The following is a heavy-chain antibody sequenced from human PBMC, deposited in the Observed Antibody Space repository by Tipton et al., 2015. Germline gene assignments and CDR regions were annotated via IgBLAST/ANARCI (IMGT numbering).Heavy chain of an antibody. CDR1: GFTLRSYA. V-gene: IGHV3-23*01. CDR3: VRPQHYDFWSGYDWFDP. Sequence: SLRLSCAASGFTLRSYAMSWVRQAPGKGLEWVSAISGGGGSTYYADSVKGRFTISRDNSKNTLYLQMSSLRAEDTAVYYCVRPQHYDFWSGYDWFDPWGQGTLVTVSS. CDR2: ISGGGGST. D-gene: IGHD3-3*01. J-gene: IGHJ5*02.